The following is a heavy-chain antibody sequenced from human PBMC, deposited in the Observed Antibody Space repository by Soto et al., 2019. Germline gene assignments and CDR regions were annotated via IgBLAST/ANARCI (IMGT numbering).Heavy chain of an antibody. J-gene: IGHJ4*02. Sequence: LRLSCAASGFFVSSDYMNWVRQAPGKALEWVSIIYSDGTIGYAKSVKGRFTISRDNSKNTLYLQMHSLTVEDTAVYYCARGGARSGFNYWGQGTLVTVSS. CDR3: ARGGARSGFNY. V-gene: IGHV3-53*01. CDR2: IYSDGTI. CDR1: GFFVSSDY. D-gene: IGHD2-15*01.